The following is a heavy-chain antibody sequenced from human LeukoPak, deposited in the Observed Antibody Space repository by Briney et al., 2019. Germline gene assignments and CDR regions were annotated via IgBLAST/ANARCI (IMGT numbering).Heavy chain of an antibody. CDR2: FDPEDGET. CDR1: GYTLTELS. J-gene: IGHJ6*02. V-gene: IGHV1-24*01. Sequence: ASVKVSCKVSGYTLTELSMHWVRQAPGKGLEWMGGFDPEDGETIYAQKFQGRVTMTEDTSTDTAYMELSRLRSEDTAVYYCATDRGYYYYYGMDVWGQGTTVTVSS. CDR3: ATDRGYYYYYGMDV.